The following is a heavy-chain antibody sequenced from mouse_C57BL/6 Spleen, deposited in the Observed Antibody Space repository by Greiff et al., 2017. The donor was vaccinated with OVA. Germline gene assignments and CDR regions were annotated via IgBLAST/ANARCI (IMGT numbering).Heavy chain of an antibody. D-gene: IGHD1-1*01. Sequence: QVQLQQPGAELVRPGSSVKLSCKASGYTFTSYWMHWVKQRPIQGLEWIGNIDPSDSETHYNQKFKDKATLTVDKSSSTAYMQLSSLTSEDSAVYDCALTTVVAHWYFDVWGTGTTVTVSS. CDR3: ALTTVVAHWYFDV. J-gene: IGHJ1*03. V-gene: IGHV1-52*01. CDR1: GYTFTSYW. CDR2: IDPSDSET.